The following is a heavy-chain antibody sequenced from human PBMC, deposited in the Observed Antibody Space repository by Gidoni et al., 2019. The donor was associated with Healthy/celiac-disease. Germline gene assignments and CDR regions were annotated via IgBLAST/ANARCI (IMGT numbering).Heavy chain of an antibody. J-gene: IGHJ4*02. CDR2: ISSSSSYT. CDR1: GFTFRDYY. CDR3: ARPPYYGSGSYLDY. D-gene: IGHD3-10*01. V-gene: IGHV3-11*05. Sequence: QVQLVESGGGLVKPGGSLSLSCAASGFTFRDYYMSWIRQAPGKGLEWVSYISSSSSYTNYADSVKGRFTISRDNAKNSRYLQMNSLRAEDTAVYYCARPPYYGSGSYLDYWGQGTLVTVSS.